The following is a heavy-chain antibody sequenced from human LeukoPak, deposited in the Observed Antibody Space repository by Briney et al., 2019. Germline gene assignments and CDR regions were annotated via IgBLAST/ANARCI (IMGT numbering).Heavy chain of an antibody. CDR1: GYTFTGYY. CDR3: ARDFGGHYYDSSGYDLSY. V-gene: IGHV1-2*06. Sequence: ASVKVSCKASGYTFTGYYMHWVRLAPGQGLEWMGRINPNSGGTNYAQKFQGRVTMTRDTSISTAYMELSRLRSDDTAVYYCARDFGGHYYDSSGYDLSYWGQGTLVTVSS. D-gene: IGHD3-22*01. CDR2: INPNSGGT. J-gene: IGHJ4*02.